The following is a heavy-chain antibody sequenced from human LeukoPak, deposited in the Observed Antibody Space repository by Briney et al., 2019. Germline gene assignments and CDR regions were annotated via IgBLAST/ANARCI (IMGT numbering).Heavy chain of an antibody. CDR3: ARQDTRGYYVDY. Sequence: PSETLSLTCAVYGGSFSGYYWSWIRQPPGKGLEWIGEINHSGSTNYNPSLKSRVTISVDTSKNQFSLKLSSVTAADTAVYYCARQDTRGYYVDYWGQGTLVTVSS. J-gene: IGHJ4*02. D-gene: IGHD3-22*01. V-gene: IGHV4-34*01. CDR2: INHSGST. CDR1: GGSFSGYY.